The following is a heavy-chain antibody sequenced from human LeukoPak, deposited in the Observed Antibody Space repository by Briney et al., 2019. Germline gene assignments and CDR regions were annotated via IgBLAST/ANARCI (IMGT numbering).Heavy chain of an antibody. CDR1: GGSISSYY. D-gene: IGHD3-3*01. J-gene: IGHJ4*02. V-gene: IGHV4-59*01. CDR3: ARGRGYDFWSGYYIDY. CDR2: IYYSGST. Sequence: SETLSLTCTVSGGSISSYYWSWIRQPPGKGLEWIGYIYYSGSTNYNPSLKSRVTISVDTSKNQFSLKLSSVTAADTAVYYCARGRGYDFWSGYYIDYWGQGTLVTVSS.